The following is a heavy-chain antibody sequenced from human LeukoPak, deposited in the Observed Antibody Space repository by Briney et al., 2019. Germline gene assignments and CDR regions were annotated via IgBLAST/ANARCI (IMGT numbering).Heavy chain of an antibody. D-gene: IGHD3-3*01. V-gene: IGHV3-30-3*02. CDR3: AKSSMTQIFGVVIFDY. CDR1: GFTFSSYA. CDR2: ISYDGSNK. Sequence: PGGSLRLSCAASGFTFSSYAMHWVRQAPGKGLEWVAVISYDGSNKYYADSVKGRFTISRDNSKNTLYLQMNSLRAEDTAVYYCAKSSMTQIFGVVIFDYWGQGTLVTVSS. J-gene: IGHJ4*02.